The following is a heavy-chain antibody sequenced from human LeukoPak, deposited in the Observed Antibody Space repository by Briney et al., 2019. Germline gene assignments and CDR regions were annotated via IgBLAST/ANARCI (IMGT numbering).Heavy chain of an antibody. CDR1: GGSFSGYY. CDR3: AAYVWGSYRYDH. V-gene: IGHV4-34*01. Sequence: SETLSFTCAVYGGSFSGYYWSWIRQPPGKGLEWIGEINHSGSTNYNPSLKSRVTMSIDTSKKQFSLKLSSVTAAETAVYYCAAYVWGSYRYDHWGQGTLVSVSS. CDR2: INHSGST. D-gene: IGHD3-16*02. J-gene: IGHJ4*02.